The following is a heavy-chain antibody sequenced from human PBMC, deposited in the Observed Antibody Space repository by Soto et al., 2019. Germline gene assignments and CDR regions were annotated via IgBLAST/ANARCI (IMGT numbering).Heavy chain of an antibody. D-gene: IGHD6-19*01. CDR2: IYSGGST. J-gene: IGHJ6*02. Sequence: GESLKISCAASGFNVSSNYMSWVRQAPGKGLEWLSLIYSGGSTYYADSVTGRFTISRDNSKNTLYLQMNSLRAEDTAVYFCAGQWLPFYHNDIDVWGQGTTVTVSS. V-gene: IGHV3-53*01. CDR1: GFNVSSNY. CDR3: AGQWLPFYHNDIDV.